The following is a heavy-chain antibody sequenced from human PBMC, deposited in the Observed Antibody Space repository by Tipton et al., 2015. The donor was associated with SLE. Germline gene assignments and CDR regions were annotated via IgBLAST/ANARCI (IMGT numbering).Heavy chain of an antibody. V-gene: IGHV4-61*02. Sequence: TLSLTCTVSGGSISSGSYYWSWIRQPAGKGLEWIGRIYTSGSTNYNPSLKSRVTISVDTSKNQFSLKLSSVTAADTAVYYCARDLAARGGHYFDYWGHGTLVTVSS. CDR1: GGSISSGSYY. CDR3: ARDLAARGGHYFDY. D-gene: IGHD6-6*01. J-gene: IGHJ4*01. CDR2: IYTSGST.